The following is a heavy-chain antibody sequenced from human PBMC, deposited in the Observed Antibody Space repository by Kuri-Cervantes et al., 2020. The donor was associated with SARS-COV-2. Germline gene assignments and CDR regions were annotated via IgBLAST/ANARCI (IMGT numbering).Heavy chain of an antibody. CDR1: GFTFSSYW. CDR3: ARLGSSSWYDYYYMDV. CDR2: IKQDGSGK. Sequence: GESLKISCAASGFTFSSYWMSWVRQAPGKGLEWVANIKQDGSGKYYVDSGKGRFTISRDNAKNSLYLQMNSLRAEDTAVYYCARLGSSSWYDYYYMDVWGKGTTVTVSS. D-gene: IGHD6-13*01. V-gene: IGHV3-7*01. J-gene: IGHJ6*03.